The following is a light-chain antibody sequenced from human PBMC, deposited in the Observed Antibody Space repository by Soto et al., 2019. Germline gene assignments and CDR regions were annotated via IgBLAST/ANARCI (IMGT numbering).Light chain of an antibody. Sequence: EIVLTQSPATLSVSPGERPTLSRRASQSVSSNLAWYQQKPGQAPRLLIYGASTRATGIPARFSGSGSGTEFTLTISSLQSEDFAVYYCQQYNNWPRTFGQGTKVDIK. CDR2: GAS. CDR3: QQYNNWPRT. CDR1: QSVSSN. V-gene: IGKV3-15*01. J-gene: IGKJ1*01.